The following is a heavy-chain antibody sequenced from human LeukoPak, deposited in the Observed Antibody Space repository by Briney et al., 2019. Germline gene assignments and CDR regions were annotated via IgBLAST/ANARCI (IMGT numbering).Heavy chain of an antibody. CDR2: INHRGST. V-gene: IGHV4-34*01. Sequence: PSETLSLTCAVYGGSFSGYYWSWIRQPPGKGLEWIGEINHRGSTNSNPSLKSRVTISVDTSKNQFSLKLSSVTAADTAVYYCARGRYYDSSGYRAYYYGMDVWGQGTTVTVSS. CDR3: ARGRYYDSSGYRAYYYGMDV. J-gene: IGHJ6*02. D-gene: IGHD3-22*01. CDR1: GGSFSGYY.